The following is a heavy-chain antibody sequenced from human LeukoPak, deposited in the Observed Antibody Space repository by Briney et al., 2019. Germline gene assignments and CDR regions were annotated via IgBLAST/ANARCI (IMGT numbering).Heavy chain of an antibody. Sequence: PGGSLRLSCAASGFTFSDYYMSWIRQAPGKGLGWVSYISSSGSTIYYADSVKGRFTISRDNAKNSLYLQMNSLRAEDTAVYYCARERVDIVATGQFGYYYGMDVWGQGTTVTVSS. CDR2: ISSSGSTI. V-gene: IGHV3-11*01. D-gene: IGHD5-12*01. CDR1: GFTFSDYY. CDR3: ARERVDIVATGQFGYYYGMDV. J-gene: IGHJ6*02.